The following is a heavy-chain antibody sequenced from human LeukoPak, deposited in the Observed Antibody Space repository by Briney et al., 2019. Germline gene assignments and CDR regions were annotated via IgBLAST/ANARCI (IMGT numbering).Heavy chain of an antibody. J-gene: IGHJ4*02. D-gene: IGHD6-19*01. CDR1: GYTLTELS. CDR3: AREEGSIAVAGLIDY. CDR2: INPNSGGT. Sequence: GASVTVSCTVSGYTLTELSMHWVRQAPGKGLEWMGRINPNSGGTNYAQKFQGRVTMTRDTSISTAYMELNRLRSDDTAVYYCAREEGSIAVAGLIDYWGQGTLVTVSS. V-gene: IGHV1-2*06.